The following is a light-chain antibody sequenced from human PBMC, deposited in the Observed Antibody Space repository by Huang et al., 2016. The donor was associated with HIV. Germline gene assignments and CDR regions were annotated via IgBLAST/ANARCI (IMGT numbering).Light chain of an antibody. Sequence: DIQMTQSPSSLSASVGDRVTITCQASQDISNYLNWYQQKPGKAPKLLIYDASNVETGVSSRFSGSGSWTDFTFTISSLQPEDIATYYCQHYDNLRTFGQGTKVEIK. CDR1: QDISNY. J-gene: IGKJ1*01. V-gene: IGKV1-33*01. CDR3: QHYDNLRT. CDR2: DAS.